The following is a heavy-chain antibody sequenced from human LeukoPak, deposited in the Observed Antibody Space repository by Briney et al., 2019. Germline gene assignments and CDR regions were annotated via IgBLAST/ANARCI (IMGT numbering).Heavy chain of an antibody. J-gene: IGHJ4*02. CDR2: ILSDGSKE. V-gene: IGHV3-33*01. D-gene: IGHD6-19*01. CDR1: GFTFSSYG. Sequence: GGSLRLSCAASGFTFSSYGMHWVRQAPGKGLEWVAVILSDGSKEFYTDSVKGRFTISRDNSKNTLYLQMNSLRAEDTAMYYCAILAVSGAILDYWGQGTLVTVSS. CDR3: AILAVSGAILDY.